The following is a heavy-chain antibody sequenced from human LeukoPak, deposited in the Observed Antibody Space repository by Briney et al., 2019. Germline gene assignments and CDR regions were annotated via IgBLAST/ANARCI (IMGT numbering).Heavy chain of an antibody. J-gene: IGHJ4*02. Sequence: GGSLRLSCAASGFTFSTYYMTWIRQAPGKGLEWVANIKQDGSQKYYVDSVQGRFTISRDNAKNSLYLQMNSLRAEDTAVYYCAAQRAVGFDYWGQGTLVTVSS. V-gene: IGHV3-7*01. CDR1: GFTFSTYY. CDR3: AAQRAVGFDY. D-gene: IGHD6-19*01. CDR2: IKQDGSQK.